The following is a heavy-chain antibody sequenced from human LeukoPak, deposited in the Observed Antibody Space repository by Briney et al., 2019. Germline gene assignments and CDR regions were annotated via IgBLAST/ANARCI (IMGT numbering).Heavy chain of an antibody. CDR1: GGTFSSYA. CDR3: ATDLWAMDTLGGDY. J-gene: IGHJ4*02. V-gene: IGHV1-69*01. Sequence: SVKVSCKASGGTFSSYAISWVRQAPGQGLEWMGGIIPIFGTANYAQKFQGRVTITADESTSTAYMELSSLRSEDTAVYYCATDLWAMDTLGGDYWGQGTLVTVSS. D-gene: IGHD5-18*01. CDR2: IIPIFGTA.